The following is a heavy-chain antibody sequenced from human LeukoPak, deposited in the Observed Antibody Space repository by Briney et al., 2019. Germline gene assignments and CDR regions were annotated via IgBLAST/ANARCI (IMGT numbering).Heavy chain of an antibody. CDR2: IYYSGST. J-gene: IGHJ4*02. Sequence: SETLSLTCTVSGGSISSSSYYWGWIRQPPGKGLEWIGSIYYSGSTYYNPSLKSRVTISVDTSKSQFSLKLSSVTAADTAVYYCARVGWPTYYYDSSGYYFDYWGQGTLVTVSS. CDR1: GGSISSSSYY. D-gene: IGHD3-22*01. CDR3: ARVGWPTYYYDSSGYYFDY. V-gene: IGHV4-39*07.